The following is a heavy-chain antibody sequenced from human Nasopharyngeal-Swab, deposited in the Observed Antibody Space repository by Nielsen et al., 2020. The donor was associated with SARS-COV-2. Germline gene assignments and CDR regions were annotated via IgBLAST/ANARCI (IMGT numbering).Heavy chain of an antibody. V-gene: IGHV4-39*02. Sequence: SETLSLTCTVSGGSISSSSYYWGWIRQPPGKGLERIGSIYYSGSTYYNPSLKSRVTISVDTSKNQFSLKLSSVTAADTAVYYCAREIITIFGVVIPNWFDSWGQGTLVTVSS. CDR3: AREIITIFGVVIPNWFDS. J-gene: IGHJ5*01. D-gene: IGHD3-3*01. CDR1: GGSISSSSYY. CDR2: IYYSGST.